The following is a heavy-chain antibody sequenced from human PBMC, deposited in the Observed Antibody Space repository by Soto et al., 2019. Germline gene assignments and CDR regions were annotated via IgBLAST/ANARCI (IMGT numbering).Heavy chain of an antibody. CDR1: GFSFSRDW. CDR3: AKGVPAATRYFQH. V-gene: IGHV3-74*01. Sequence: PGGSLRLSCAASGFSFSRDWMHWVRHAPGKGLVWVSRINSDGSSTTYADSVKGRFTISRDNAKNTLYLQMTSLTPEDTAVYYCAKGVPAATRYFQHWGQGT. J-gene: IGHJ1*01. CDR2: INSDGSST. D-gene: IGHD2-2*01.